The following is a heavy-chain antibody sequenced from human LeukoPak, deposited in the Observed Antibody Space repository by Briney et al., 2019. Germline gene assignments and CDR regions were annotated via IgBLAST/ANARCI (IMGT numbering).Heavy chain of an antibody. CDR3: ARHPSYCSGGSCFSDY. V-gene: IGHV5-51*01. CDR2: IYPGDSDT. D-gene: IGHD2-15*01. J-gene: IGHJ4*02. Sequence: GASLQISCKGSGSIFTSYWIGWVRQLPGKGLEWMGIIYPGDSDTRYSPSFQGQVTISADKSISTAYLQWSSLKASDTAMYYCARHPSYCSGGSCFSDYWGQGTLVTVSS. CDR1: GSIFTSYW.